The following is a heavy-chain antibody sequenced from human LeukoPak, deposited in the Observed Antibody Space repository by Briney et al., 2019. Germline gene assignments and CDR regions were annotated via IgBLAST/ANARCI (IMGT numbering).Heavy chain of an antibody. J-gene: IGHJ4*02. Sequence: GGSLRLSCAASEFTFSSYSMNWVRQAPGKGLEWVSSITSSSSYIYYADSVKGRFTISRDNAKNSLYLQTNSLRAEDTAVYYCARERTLQFDCWGQGTPVTVSS. CDR3: ARERTLQFDC. D-gene: IGHD1/OR15-1a*01. V-gene: IGHV3-21*01. CDR1: EFTFSSYS. CDR2: ITSSSSYI.